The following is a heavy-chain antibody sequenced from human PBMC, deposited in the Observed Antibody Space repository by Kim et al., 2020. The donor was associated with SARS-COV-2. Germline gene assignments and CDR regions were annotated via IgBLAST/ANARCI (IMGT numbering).Heavy chain of an antibody. J-gene: IGHJ5*02. Sequence: TLSLTCTVSGGSISSGGYYWSWIRQHPGKGLEWIGYIYYSGSTYYNPSLKSRVTISVDTSKNQFSLKLSSVTAADTAVYYCPRVRVVVPAARNWFDPWGQGTLVTVSS. D-gene: IGHD2-2*01. CDR3: PRVRVVVPAARNWFDP. CDR2: IYYSGST. CDR1: GGSISSGGYY. V-gene: IGHV4-31*03.